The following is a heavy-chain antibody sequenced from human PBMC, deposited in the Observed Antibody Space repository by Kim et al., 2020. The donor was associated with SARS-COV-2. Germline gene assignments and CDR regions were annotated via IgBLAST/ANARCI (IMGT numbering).Heavy chain of an antibody. CDR2: IYYSGST. J-gene: IGHJ2*01. CDR3: ARPVTDYYDSSGYYESVWYFDL. D-gene: IGHD3-22*01. V-gene: IGHV4-39*01. Sequence: SETLSLTCTVSGGSISSSSYYWGWIRQPPGKGLEWIGSIYYSGSTYYNPSLKSRVTISVDTSKNQFSLKLSSVTAADTAVYYCARPVTDYYDSSGYYESVWYFDLWGRGTLVTVSS. CDR1: GGSISSSSYY.